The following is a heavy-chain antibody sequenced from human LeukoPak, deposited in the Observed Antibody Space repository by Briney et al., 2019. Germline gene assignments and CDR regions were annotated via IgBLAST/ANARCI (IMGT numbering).Heavy chain of an antibody. CDR2: IYYSGST. V-gene: IGHV4-59*01. D-gene: IGHD1-26*01. Sequence: PSETLSLTCTVSGGSISSYYWSWIRQPPGKGLEWIGYIYYSGSTNYNPSLKSRVTISVDTSKNQFSLKLSSVTAADTAVYYCARDLWLRRYSGSYGRRFDPWGQGTLVTVSS. J-gene: IGHJ5*02. CDR3: ARDLWLRRYSGSYGRRFDP. CDR1: GGSISSYY.